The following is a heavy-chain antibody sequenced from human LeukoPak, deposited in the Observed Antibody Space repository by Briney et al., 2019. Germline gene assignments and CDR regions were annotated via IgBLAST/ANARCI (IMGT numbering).Heavy chain of an antibody. J-gene: IGHJ5*02. Sequence: QPGRSLRLSCAASGFTFSSYGMLWVRQAPGKGLEWVAVIWYDGSNKYYADSVKGRFTISRDNPKNTLYLQMNSLRAEDTAVYYCARDRNWFDPWGQGTLVTVSS. CDR1: GFTFSSYG. V-gene: IGHV3-33*01. CDR3: ARDRNWFDP. CDR2: IWYDGSNK.